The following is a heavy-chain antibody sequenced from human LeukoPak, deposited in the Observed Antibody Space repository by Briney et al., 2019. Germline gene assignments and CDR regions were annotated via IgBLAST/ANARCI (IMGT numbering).Heavy chain of an antibody. CDR2: IYYSGST. D-gene: IGHD3-16*02. CDR3: ARVGHYDYVWGSYRYTTGPIDY. CDR1: GGSISSYY. Sequence: SETLSLTCTVSGGSISSYYWSWIRQPPGKGLEWIGYIYYSGSTNYNPSLKSRVTISVDTSKNQFSLKLSSVTATDTAVYYCARVGHYDYVWGSYRYTTGPIDYWGQGTLVTVSS. V-gene: IGHV4-59*01. J-gene: IGHJ4*02.